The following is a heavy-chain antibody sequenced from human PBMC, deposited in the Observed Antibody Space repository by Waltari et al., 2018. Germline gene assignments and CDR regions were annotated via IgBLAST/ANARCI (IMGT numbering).Heavy chain of an antibody. V-gene: IGHV3-33*01. CDR3: ARDGKYCSSSSCYLYYHYYGMDV. J-gene: IGHJ6*02. D-gene: IGHD2-2*01. CDR1: GFTFSSYG. CDR2: LCYDGINK. Sequence: QVQLVESGGGVVQPGRSLRLSCAASGFTFSSYGMHWVRQAPGKGLEGVALLCYDGINKYYADSVKGRFTISRDNSKNTLYLQMNSLRAEDTAVYYCARDGKYCSSSSCYLYYHYYGMDVWGQGTTVTVSS.